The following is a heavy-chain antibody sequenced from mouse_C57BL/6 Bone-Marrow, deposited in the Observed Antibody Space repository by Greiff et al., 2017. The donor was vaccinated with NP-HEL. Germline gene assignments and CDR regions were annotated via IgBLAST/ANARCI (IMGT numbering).Heavy chain of an antibody. CDR3: ARRGFYYDIAWFAY. V-gene: IGHV1-64*01. J-gene: IGHJ3*01. CDR2: IHPNSGST. Sequence: VQLQQPGAELVKPGASVKLSCKASGYTFTSYWMHWVKQRPGQGLAWIGMIHPNSGSTNYNEKFKSKATLTVDKSSSTAYMQLSSLTSEDSAVYYCARRGFYYDIAWFAYWGQGTLVTVSA. CDR1: GYTFTSYW. D-gene: IGHD2-4*01.